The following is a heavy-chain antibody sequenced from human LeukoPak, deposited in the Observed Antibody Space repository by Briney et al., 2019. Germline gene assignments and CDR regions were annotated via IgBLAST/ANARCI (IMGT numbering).Heavy chain of an antibody. J-gene: IGHJ5*02. D-gene: IGHD3-10*01. V-gene: IGHV1-8*01. CDR3: ARGITMVRGVTHNWFDP. CDR2: MNPNSGNT. CDR1: GYTFTSYD. Sequence: EASVKVSCKASGYTFTSYDINWVRQATGQGLEWMGWMNPNSGNTGYAQKFQGRVTMTRNTSISTAYMELSSLRSEDTAVYYCARGITMVRGVTHNWFDPWGQGTLVTVSS.